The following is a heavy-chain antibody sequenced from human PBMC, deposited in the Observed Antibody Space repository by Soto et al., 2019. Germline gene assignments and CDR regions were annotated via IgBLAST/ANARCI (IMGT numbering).Heavy chain of an antibody. D-gene: IGHD5-12*01. CDR1: GYTFTGYY. Sequence: ASVKVSCKASGYTFTGYYMHWVRQAPGQGLELMGWINPNSGGTNYAQKFQGRVTMTRDTSISTAYMELSRLRSDDTAVYYWASAATTEHYYYYYGMDVWGQGTTVTVSS. V-gene: IGHV1-2*02. CDR2: INPNSGGT. CDR3: ASAATTEHYYYYYGMDV. J-gene: IGHJ6*02.